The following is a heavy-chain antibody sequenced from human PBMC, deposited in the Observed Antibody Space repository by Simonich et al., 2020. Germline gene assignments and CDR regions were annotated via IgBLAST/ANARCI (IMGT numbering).Heavy chain of an antibody. CDR2: INPNSGGT. Sequence: QVQLVQSGAEVKKPGASVKVSCKASGYTFTGYYMHSVRQAPGQGLEWMGWINPNSGGTNYAQKFQGRVTMTRDTSISTAYMELSRLRSDDTAVYYCARSHIAAAGTGYFQHWGQGTLVTVSS. J-gene: IGHJ1*01. D-gene: IGHD6-13*01. V-gene: IGHV1-2*02. CDR1: GYTFTGYY. CDR3: ARSHIAAAGTGYFQH.